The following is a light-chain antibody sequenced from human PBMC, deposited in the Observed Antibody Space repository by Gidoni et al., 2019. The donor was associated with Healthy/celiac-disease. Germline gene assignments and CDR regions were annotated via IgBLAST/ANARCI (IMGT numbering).Light chain of an antibody. Sequence: EIVLTQSPATLSLSPGERATLSCRASQSVSSYLAWYQQKPGQAPRLLIYDASNRATGIPDRFNGSGSGTDFTLTISSLEPEDFAVYYCQQRSNWPKTFXQXTKVEIK. CDR1: QSVSSY. CDR2: DAS. V-gene: IGKV3-11*01. J-gene: IGKJ1*01. CDR3: QQRSNWPKT.